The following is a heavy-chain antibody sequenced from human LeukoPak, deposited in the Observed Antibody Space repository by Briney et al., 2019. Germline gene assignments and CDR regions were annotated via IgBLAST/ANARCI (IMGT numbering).Heavy chain of an antibody. CDR3: ARGGGQQLRFGYFDY. V-gene: IGHV4-39*07. D-gene: IGHD6-13*01. J-gene: IGHJ4*02. CDR1: GGSISSSSYY. Sequence: SETLSLTCTVSGGSISSSSYYWGWIRQPPGKGLEWIGSIYYSGSTYYNPSLKSRVTISVDTSKNQFSLKLSSVTAADTAVYYCARGGGQQLRFGYFDYWGQGTLVTVSS. CDR2: IYYSGST.